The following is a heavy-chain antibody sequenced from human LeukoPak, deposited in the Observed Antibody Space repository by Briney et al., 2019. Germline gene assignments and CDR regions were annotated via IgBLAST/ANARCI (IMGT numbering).Heavy chain of an antibody. V-gene: IGHV1-18*01. CDR1: GYTFTSYG. CDR2: ISAYNGNS. CDR3: ARVGYYESSGYYEY. Sequence: ASVKVSCKASGYTFTSYGISWVRQAPGQGLEWMGWISAYNGNSNYAQKLQGRVTMTTDTSTSTAYMELRSLRSDDTAVYYCARVGYYESSGYYEYWGQGTLVTVSS. J-gene: IGHJ4*02. D-gene: IGHD3-22*01.